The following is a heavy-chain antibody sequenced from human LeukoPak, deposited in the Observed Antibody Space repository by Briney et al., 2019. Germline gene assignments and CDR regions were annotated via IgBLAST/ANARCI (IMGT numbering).Heavy chain of an antibody. D-gene: IGHD6-13*01. CDR1: GGSISSYY. CDR3: ARGSSSEFDY. J-gene: IGHJ4*02. CDR2: IYTSGST. Sequence: SETLSLTCTISGGSISSYYWSWIRQPAGKGLEWIGRIYTSGSTNYNPSLKSRVTISVDRSKNQFSLKLSSVTAADTAVYYCARGSSSEFDYWGQGTLVTVSS. V-gene: IGHV4-4*07.